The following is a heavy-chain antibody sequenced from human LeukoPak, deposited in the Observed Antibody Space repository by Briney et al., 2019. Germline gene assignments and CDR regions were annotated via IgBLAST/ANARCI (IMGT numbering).Heavy chain of an antibody. CDR1: GYSISSGYY. Sequence: PSEILSLICTVSGYSISSGYYWGWIRQPPGKGLEWIGEINHSGSTNYNPSLKSRVTISVDTSKNQFSLKLSSVTAADTAVYYCARGRRSSGWYNIAAIYYFDYWGQGTLVTVSS. J-gene: IGHJ4*02. V-gene: IGHV4-38-2*02. CDR3: ARGRRSSGWYNIAAIYYFDY. CDR2: INHSGST. D-gene: IGHD6-19*01.